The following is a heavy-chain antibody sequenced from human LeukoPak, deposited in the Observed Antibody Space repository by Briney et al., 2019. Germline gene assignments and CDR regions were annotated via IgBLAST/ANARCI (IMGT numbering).Heavy chain of an antibody. Sequence: ASVKVSCKASGYTFTGYYMHWVRQAPGQGLEWMGWINPNSGGTNYAQKFQSRVIMTRDTSISTAYMELSRLRSDDTAVYYCASGLGYDFWSGYGDWGQGTLVTVSS. V-gene: IGHV1-2*02. CDR3: ASGLGYDFWSGYGD. D-gene: IGHD3-3*01. CDR2: INPNSGGT. CDR1: GYTFTGYY. J-gene: IGHJ4*02.